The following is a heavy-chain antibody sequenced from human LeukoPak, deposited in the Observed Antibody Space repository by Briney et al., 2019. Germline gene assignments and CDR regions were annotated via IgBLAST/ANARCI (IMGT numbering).Heavy chain of an antibody. CDR3: ARQSTPVSPANY. CDR1: GFTFSSYS. J-gene: IGHJ4*02. Sequence: GGSLRLSCAASGFTFSSYSMNWVRQAPGKGLEWVSSISSSSSYIYYADSVKGRFTISRDNAKNSLYLQMNSLRAEDTAVYYCARQSTPVSPANYWRQGTLVTVSS. CDR2: ISSSSSYI. V-gene: IGHV3-21*01. D-gene: IGHD2-8*01.